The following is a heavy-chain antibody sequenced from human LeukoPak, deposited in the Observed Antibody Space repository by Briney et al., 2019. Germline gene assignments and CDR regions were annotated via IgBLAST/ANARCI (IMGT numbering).Heavy chain of an antibody. V-gene: IGHV4-59*08. CDR1: GGSISSYY. CDR2: IYYSGST. D-gene: IGHD3-10*01. CDR3: ARHGAYYYGPGSGNFDY. Sequence: PSETLSLTCTVSGGSISSYYWSWIRQPPGKGLEWIGYIYYSGSTNYNPSLKSRVTISVDTSKNQFSLKLSSVTAADTAVYYCARHGAYYYGPGSGNFDYWGQGTLVTVSS. J-gene: IGHJ4*02.